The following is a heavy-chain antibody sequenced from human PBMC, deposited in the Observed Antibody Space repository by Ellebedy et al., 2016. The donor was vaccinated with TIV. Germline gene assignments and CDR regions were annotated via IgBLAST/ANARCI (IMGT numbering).Heavy chain of an antibody. CDR3: ARDRDSSSWYFGGYYYYGMDV. CDR1: GYTFTNYG. CDR2: IIPILGIA. D-gene: IGHD6-13*01. J-gene: IGHJ6*02. V-gene: IGHV1-69*04. Sequence: AASVKVSCKASGYTFTNYGFSWVRQAPGQGLEWMGRIIPILGIANYAQKFQGRVTITADKSTSTAYMELSSLRSEDTAVYYCARDRDSSSWYFGGYYYYGMDVWGQGTTVTVSS.